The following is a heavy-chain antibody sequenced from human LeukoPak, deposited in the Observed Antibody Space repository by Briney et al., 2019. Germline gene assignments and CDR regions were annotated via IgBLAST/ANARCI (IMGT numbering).Heavy chain of an antibody. J-gene: IGHJ4*02. V-gene: IGHV3-30*03. CDR3: ARGVRGYDY. Sequence: GESLRLSCAASGFTFSSYGMHWVRQAPGKGLEWVAVISYSGSNKYYADSVKGRFTISRDNAKNSLYLQMNSLRAEDTAVYYCARGVRGYDYWGQGTLVTVSS. CDR1: GFTFSSYG. CDR2: ISYSGSNK. D-gene: IGHD1-1*01.